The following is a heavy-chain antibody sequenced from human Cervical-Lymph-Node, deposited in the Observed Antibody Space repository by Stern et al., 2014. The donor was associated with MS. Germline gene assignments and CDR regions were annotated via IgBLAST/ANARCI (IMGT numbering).Heavy chain of an antibody. V-gene: IGHV5-51*01. CDR1: DYSFTSYW. Sequence: VQLVESGAEVKKPGESLKISCKGSDYSFTSYWIAWVRQMPGEGPEGMGIIYPSDSDTRYSPSFQGQVTISADKSTSTAYLQWSSLKASDTAMYYCARSARRYGMDVWGQGTTVTVSS. CDR2: IYPSDSDT. J-gene: IGHJ6*02. CDR3: ARSARRYGMDV.